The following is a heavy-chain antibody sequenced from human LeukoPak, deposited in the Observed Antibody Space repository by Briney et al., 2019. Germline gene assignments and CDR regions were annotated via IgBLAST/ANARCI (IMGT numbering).Heavy chain of an antibody. CDR2: ISGSGGST. J-gene: IGHJ5*02. Sequence: PGGSLRLSCAASGFTFSSYAMSWVRQAPGKGLEWVSAISGSGGSTYYAESVKGRFTISRDNSKNTLYLQMNSLRAEDTAVYYCANVYDFWSGFPVWHNWFDPWGQGTLVTVSS. CDR1: GFTFSSYA. D-gene: IGHD3-3*01. V-gene: IGHV3-23*01. CDR3: ANVYDFWSGFPVWHNWFDP.